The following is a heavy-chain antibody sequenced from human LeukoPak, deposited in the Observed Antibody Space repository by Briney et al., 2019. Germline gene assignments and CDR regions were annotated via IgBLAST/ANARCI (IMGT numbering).Heavy chain of an antibody. CDR1: GYDFINYG. J-gene: IGHJ4*02. D-gene: IGHD3-22*01. CDR3: ARDEGPDYYDSSGSFDY. CDR2: RSIYNGNT. V-gene: IGHV1-18*01. Sequence: ASVKVSCKASGYDFINYGISWVRQAPGQGLEWMGWRSIYNGNTNYAQKLQGRVTMTTDTSTSTAYMELRSLRSDDTAVYYCARDEGPDYYDSSGSFDYWGQGTLVTVSS.